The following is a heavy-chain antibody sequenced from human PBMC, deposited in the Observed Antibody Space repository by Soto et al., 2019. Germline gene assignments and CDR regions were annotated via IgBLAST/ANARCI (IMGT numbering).Heavy chain of an antibody. V-gene: IGHV3-33*05. D-gene: IGHD3-9*01. CDR1: GFIFESYG. CDR2: IKYDGSDK. J-gene: IGHJ4*02. Sequence: PGGSLRLSCAASGFIFESYGMHWVRQVSGKGLEWVAGIKYDGSDKFYADSVQGRFSISRDNTKDTLYLQLSSLRAEDTVVYFCAREVLTGAEIDYWGQGTQVTVSS. CDR3: AREVLTGAEIDY.